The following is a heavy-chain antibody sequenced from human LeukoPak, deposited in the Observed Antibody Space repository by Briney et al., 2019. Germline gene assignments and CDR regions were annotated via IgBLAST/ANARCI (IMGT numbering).Heavy chain of an antibody. CDR3: ARDGGGSYSDDDAFDI. Sequence: SETLSLTCTVSGGSISSYYWSWLRQPAGKGLEWIGRIYTSGSTNYNPSLKSRVTMSVDTSKNQFSLKLSSVTAADTAVYYCARDGGGSYSDDDAFDIWGQGTMVTVSS. CDR1: GGSISSYY. V-gene: IGHV4-4*07. D-gene: IGHD1-26*01. CDR2: IYTSGST. J-gene: IGHJ3*02.